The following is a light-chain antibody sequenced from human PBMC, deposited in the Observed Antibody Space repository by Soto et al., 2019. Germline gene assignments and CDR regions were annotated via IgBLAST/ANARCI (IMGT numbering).Light chain of an antibody. CDR2: APS. CDR3: QKYNSAPHT. J-gene: IGKJ4*01. Sequence: DSQMTQAPSSLSASVGDRVTITCRASLPISNYLSWYQQKPGKIPNLLSYAPSTLQAGVPSRFSGTGSATAFILPIRSLPPEDVGAYYCQKYNSAPHTFGGGTTVNIK. CDR1: LPISNY. V-gene: IGKV1-27*01.